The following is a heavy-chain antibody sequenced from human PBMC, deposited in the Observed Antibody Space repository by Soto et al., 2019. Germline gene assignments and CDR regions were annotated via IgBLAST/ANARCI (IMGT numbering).Heavy chain of an antibody. V-gene: IGHV3-23*01. Sequence: EVQLLESGGDLVQPGGSLRLSCAASGFTFTSYAMTWVRQAPGKGLEWVSGVSGGGGSTYYADSVKGRFTISRDNSKNTLYLQMNSLRAEDTALYYCAKRGDSTGWYGVDYWGQGTLVTVSS. D-gene: IGHD6-19*01. J-gene: IGHJ4*02. CDR3: AKRGDSTGWYGVDY. CDR1: GFTFTSYA. CDR2: VSGGGGST.